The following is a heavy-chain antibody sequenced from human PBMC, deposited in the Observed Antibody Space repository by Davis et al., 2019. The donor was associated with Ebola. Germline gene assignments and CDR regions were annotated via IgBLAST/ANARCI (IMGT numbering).Heavy chain of an antibody. Sequence: GGSLRLSCAASGFTYSSYGMHWVRQAPGKGLEWVAVISYDGGLKFHADSVKGRFTISRDNSKDTLYLHMDSLITEDTAVYYCAKDRIGIVGEFDSWGQGTLVTVSS. D-gene: IGHD2/OR15-2a*01. V-gene: IGHV3-30*18. CDR1: GFTYSSYG. J-gene: IGHJ4*02. CDR3: AKDRIGIVGEFDS. CDR2: ISYDGGLK.